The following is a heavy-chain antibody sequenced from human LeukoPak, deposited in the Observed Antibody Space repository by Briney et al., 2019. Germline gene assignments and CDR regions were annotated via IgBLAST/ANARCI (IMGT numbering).Heavy chain of an antibody. CDR2: ISPSDSGVT. CDR3: ARDPYRSSFDS. V-gene: IGHV4-4*07. J-gene: IGHJ4*02. CDR1: SGSISNYY. D-gene: IGHD1-26*01. Sequence: PSETLSLTCTVSSGSISNYYWTWIRQPAGKGLEYIGRISPSDSGVTSYNPSLMSRVTVSVDPSKNQFSLKLTSVTAADTAVYYCARDPYRSSFDSWGQGTLVTVSS.